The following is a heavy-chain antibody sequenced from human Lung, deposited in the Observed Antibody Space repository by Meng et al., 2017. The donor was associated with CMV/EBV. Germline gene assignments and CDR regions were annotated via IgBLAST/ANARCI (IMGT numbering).Heavy chain of an antibody. J-gene: IGHJ4*02. CDR1: GGSISSSNW. CDR3: ASFPPPGKQWLVTDY. Sequence: GAGPGLVRPSGTLSLTRSVCGGSISSSNWWSWVRQPPGKGLEWIGEIYHSGSTNYNPSLKSRVTISVDKSKNQFSLKLSSVTAADTAVYYCASFPPPGKQWLVTDYWGQGTLVTVSS. V-gene: IGHV4-4*02. D-gene: IGHD6-19*01. CDR2: IYHSGST.